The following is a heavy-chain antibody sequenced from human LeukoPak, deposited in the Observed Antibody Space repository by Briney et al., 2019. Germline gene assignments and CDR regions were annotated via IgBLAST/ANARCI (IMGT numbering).Heavy chain of an antibody. J-gene: IGHJ4*02. V-gene: IGHV3-30*03. Sequence: HPGGSLRLSCAAPGFTFSSYAMHWVRQAPGKGLEWVAVISYDGRNKYYADFVKGRFTISRDNSKNTLFLQMSGLKSEDTAVYYCARKISGYDFCDYWGQGILVTVSS. D-gene: IGHD5-12*01. CDR2: ISYDGRNK. CDR1: GFTFSSYA. CDR3: ARKISGYDFCDY.